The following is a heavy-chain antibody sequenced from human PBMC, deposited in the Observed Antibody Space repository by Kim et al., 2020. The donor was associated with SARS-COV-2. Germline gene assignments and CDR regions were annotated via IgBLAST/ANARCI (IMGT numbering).Heavy chain of an antibody. D-gene: IGHD1-26*01. CDR2: NT. Sequence: NTKYSQKSKGRVTITRDTSASTAYMGLSSLRSEDTAVYYCARGATGAFDISGEGTMVTVSS. J-gene: IGHJ3*02. CDR3: ARGATGAFDI. V-gene: IGHV1-3*01.